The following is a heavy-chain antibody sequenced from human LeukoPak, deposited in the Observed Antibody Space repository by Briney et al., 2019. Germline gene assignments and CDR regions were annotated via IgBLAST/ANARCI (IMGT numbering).Heavy chain of an antibody. CDR2: IYYSGST. Sequence: SETLSLTCTVSGGSIGSYYWSWIRQPPGKGLEWIGYIYYSGSTNYNPSLKSRVTISVDTSKNQFSLKLSSVTAADTAVYYCARLLSGSSNWFDPWGQGTLVTVSS. CDR3: ARLLSGSSNWFDP. J-gene: IGHJ5*02. CDR1: GGSIGSYY. D-gene: IGHD2/OR15-2a*01. V-gene: IGHV4-59*08.